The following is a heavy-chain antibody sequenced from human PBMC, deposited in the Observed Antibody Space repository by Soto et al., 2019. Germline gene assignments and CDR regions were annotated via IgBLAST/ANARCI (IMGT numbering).Heavy chain of an antibody. CDR3: ASLPAAIYYYGMDV. J-gene: IGHJ6*02. D-gene: IGHD2-2*01. V-gene: IGHV1-69*02. CDR1: GGTFSSYT. Sequence: QVQLVQSGAEVKKPGSSVKVSCKASGGTFSSYTISWVRQAPGQGLEWMGRIIPILGIANYAQKFQGRVTITADKSTSTDYMELSSLRSEDTAVYYCASLPAAIYYYGMDVWGQGTTVTVSS. CDR2: IIPILGIA.